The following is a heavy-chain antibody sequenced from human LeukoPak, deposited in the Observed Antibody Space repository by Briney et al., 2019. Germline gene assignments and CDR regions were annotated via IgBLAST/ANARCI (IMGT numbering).Heavy chain of an antibody. V-gene: IGHV4-59*01. Sequence: PSETLSLTCTVSGGSISSYYWSWIRQPPGKGLEWIGYIYYSGSTNYNRSLKSRVTISVDTSKNQFSLQLSHVTAADTAVYYCAGERGGYYGDDLNWFDPWGQGTLVTVSS. CDR2: IYYSGST. J-gene: IGHJ5*02. D-gene: IGHD4-17*01. CDR3: AGERGGYYGDDLNWFDP. CDR1: GGSISSYY.